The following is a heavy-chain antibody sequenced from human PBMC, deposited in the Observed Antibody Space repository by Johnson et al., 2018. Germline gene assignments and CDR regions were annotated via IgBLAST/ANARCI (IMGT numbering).Heavy chain of an antibody. CDR3: ARDNDGYQHWYFDL. Sequence: QVQLVQSGGGVVQPGRSLRLSCEASAFTFSNFGLHWVRQAPGKGLEWVAVIWSDGSDKYYAASVTGRFTISRDNSKKTLYLQMNSLRAEDTAVYYWARDNDGYQHWYFDLWGRGTLVTVSS. CDR2: IWSDGSDK. CDR1: AFTFSNFG. V-gene: IGHV3-33*01. D-gene: IGHD6-13*01. J-gene: IGHJ2*01.